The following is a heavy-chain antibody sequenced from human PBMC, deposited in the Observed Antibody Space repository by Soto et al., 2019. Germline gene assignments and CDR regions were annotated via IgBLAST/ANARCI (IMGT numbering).Heavy chain of an antibody. D-gene: IGHD3-9*01. CDR1: GGSISNYY. V-gene: IGHV4-59*01. CDR3: ARFRGDGYYNF. J-gene: IGHJ4*02. CDR2: IYSSGST. Sequence: SETLSLTCTVSGGSISNYYWNWIRQSPGKGLEWIGYIYSSGSTHYNPSLQNRVTISIDTSKNQVSLKVNSVTAADTAVYYCARFRGDGYYNFWGQGTLVT.